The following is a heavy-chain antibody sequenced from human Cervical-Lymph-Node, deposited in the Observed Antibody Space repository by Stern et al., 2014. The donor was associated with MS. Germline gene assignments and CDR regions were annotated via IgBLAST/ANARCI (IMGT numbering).Heavy chain of an antibody. CDR3: AKDINAMGILTGSDY. CDR1: EFTFADDA. D-gene: IGHD3-9*01. J-gene: IGHJ4*02. V-gene: IGHV3-9*01. Sequence: EVQLVESGGGLVQPGRSLRLTCTTSEFTFADDAMHWVRQPPGKGLEWVSGISWNSGSIDYADSVKGRFTISRDNAKKSLYLQMRSLRLEDTAFYYCAKDINAMGILTGSDYWGRGTLVTVSS. CDR2: ISWNSGSI.